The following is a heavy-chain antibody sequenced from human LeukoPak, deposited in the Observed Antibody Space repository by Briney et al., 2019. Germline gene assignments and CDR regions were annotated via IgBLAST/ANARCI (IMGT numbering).Heavy chain of an antibody. Sequence: SETLSLTCAVYGGSFSGYYWSWIRQPPGKGLEWIGEINHSGSTNYNPSLKSRVTISVDTSKNQFSLKLSSVTAEDTAVYYCARVQSGYNQRYFYYYMDVWGKGTTVTVSS. J-gene: IGHJ6*03. CDR3: ARVQSGYNQRYFYYYMDV. D-gene: IGHD5-12*01. CDR1: GGSFSGYY. V-gene: IGHV4-34*01. CDR2: INHSGST.